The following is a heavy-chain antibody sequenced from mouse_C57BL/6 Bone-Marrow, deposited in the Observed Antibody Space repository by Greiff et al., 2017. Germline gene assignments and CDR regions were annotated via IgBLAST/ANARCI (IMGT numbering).Heavy chain of an antibody. D-gene: IGHD1-1*01. CDR1: GYTFTSYW. V-gene: IGHV1-55*01. J-gene: IGHJ3*01. CDR3: TTVTTVVRGFAY. Sequence: QVQLQQPGAELVKPGASVKMSCKASGYTFTSYWITWVKQRPGQGLEWIGDIYPGSGSTNYNEKFKSKATLTVDTSSSTAYMQLSSLTSEDSAVYYCTTVTTVVRGFAYWGQGTLVTVSA. CDR2: IYPGSGST.